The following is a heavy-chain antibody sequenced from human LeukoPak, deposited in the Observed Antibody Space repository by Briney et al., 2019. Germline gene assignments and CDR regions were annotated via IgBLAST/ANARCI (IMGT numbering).Heavy chain of an antibody. V-gene: IGHV3-23*01. J-gene: IGHJ4*02. CDR1: GFTFSSYA. CDR3: AKDRGYSYGYFSPYFDY. D-gene: IGHD5-18*01. CDR2: ISGSGGST. Sequence: GGSLRLSCAASGFTFSSYAMSWVRQAPGKGLEWVSAISGSGGSTYYADSVKGRFTISRDNSKNTLCLQMNSLRAEDTAVYYCAKDRGYSYGYFSPYFDYWGQGTLVTVSS.